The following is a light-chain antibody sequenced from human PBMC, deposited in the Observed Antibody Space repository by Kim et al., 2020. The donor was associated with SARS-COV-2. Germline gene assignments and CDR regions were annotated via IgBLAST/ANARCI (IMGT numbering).Light chain of an antibody. Sequence: DIVMTQSPLSLPVTPGEAASISCRSSQRFLHSNGYNYLDWYLQKPAQSPQLLIYLGSNRASGVPDRFSGSGSGTAFPLRISRLEAEYVGVYYCVQALQTPLGFAEGTTLEI. CDR2: LGS. V-gene: IGKV2-28*01. J-gene: IGKJ2*03. CDR1: QRFLHSNGYNY. CDR3: VQALQTPLG.